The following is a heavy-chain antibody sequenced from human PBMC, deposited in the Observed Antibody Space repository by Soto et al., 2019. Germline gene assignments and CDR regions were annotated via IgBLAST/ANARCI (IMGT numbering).Heavy chain of an antibody. CDR3: ARTNGAYSNYFDY. CDR1: GFTFSSYS. V-gene: IGHV3-21*01. Sequence: AGGSLRLSCAASGFTFSSYSMVWVRQAPEKGLEWVSSIGVSSGHIYYADSLKGRFTISRDNAKNSLYLQMNSLRVDDTAVYYCARTNGAYSNYFDYWGQGTLVTVSS. CDR2: IGVSSGHI. D-gene: IGHD2-8*01. J-gene: IGHJ4*02.